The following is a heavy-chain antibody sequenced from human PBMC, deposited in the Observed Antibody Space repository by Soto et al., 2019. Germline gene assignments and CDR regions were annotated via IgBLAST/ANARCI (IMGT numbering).Heavy chain of an antibody. D-gene: IGHD4-17*01. CDR1: GGSVTNSSYY. V-gene: IGHV4-39*01. CDR2: VYYRGRS. J-gene: IGHJ4*02. Sequence: SETLSLTCTVSGGSVTNSSYYWGWIRQSPGKRLEWIGSVYYRGRSYSKSSVKSLVTISVDTSKNRFSLSLNSVTASDTAVYFCGSQRTTVPTQAYFDYWGPGALVTVSS. CDR3: GSQRTTVPTQAYFDY.